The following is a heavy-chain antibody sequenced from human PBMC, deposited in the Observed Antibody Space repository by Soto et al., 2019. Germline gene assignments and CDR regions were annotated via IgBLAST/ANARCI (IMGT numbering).Heavy chain of an antibody. Sequence: PGGSLRLSCAASGFTFSSYAMHWVRQAPGKGLEWVAVISYDGSNKYYADSVKGRFTISRDNSKNTLYLQMNSLRAEDTAVYYCARGEYYYDSSGYYENYGMDVWGQGTTVTVSS. D-gene: IGHD3-22*01. CDR2: ISYDGSNK. CDR3: ARGEYYYDSSGYYENYGMDV. V-gene: IGHV3-30-3*01. J-gene: IGHJ6*02. CDR1: GFTFSSYA.